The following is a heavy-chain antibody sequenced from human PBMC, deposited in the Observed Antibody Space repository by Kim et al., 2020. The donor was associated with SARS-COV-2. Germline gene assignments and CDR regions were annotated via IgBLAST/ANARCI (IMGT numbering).Heavy chain of an antibody. CDR3: ARDDSLRLAAAGKPYDY. CDR2: IKQDGRAK. D-gene: IGHD6-13*01. CDR1: GFSFSNSW. V-gene: IGHV3-7*01. J-gene: IGHJ4*02. Sequence: GGSLRLSCAASGFSFSNSWMSWVRQAPGKGLEWVANIKQDGRAKYYVDSVKGRFTISRDNAKNSLYLQMNSLRAEDSAVYYCARDDSLRLAAAGKPYDYWGQGALVTVPS.